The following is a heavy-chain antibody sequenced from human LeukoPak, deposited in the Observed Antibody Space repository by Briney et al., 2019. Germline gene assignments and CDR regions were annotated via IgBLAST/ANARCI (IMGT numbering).Heavy chain of an antibody. CDR3: ARGDVVVIPAARYYYYYIDV. CDR1: VGSFSDYY. D-gene: IGHD2-2*01. CDR2: INHSGST. V-gene: IGHV4-34*01. J-gene: IGHJ6*03. Sequence: SEALSVTCAVYVGSFSDYYWTWIRQPPGKGLEWIGQINHSGSTNYNLSLKSRVTISVDTSKNQISLKLTSVTAADTAVYYCARGDVVVIPAARYYYYYIDVWGKGTTVTVSS.